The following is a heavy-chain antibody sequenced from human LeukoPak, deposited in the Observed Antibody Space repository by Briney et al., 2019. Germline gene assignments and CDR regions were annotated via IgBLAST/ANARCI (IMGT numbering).Heavy chain of an antibody. CDR2: IRYDGTNK. J-gene: IGHJ4*02. Sequence: GGSLRLSCAASGFTVSSNYMSWVRQAPGKGLEWVAFIRYDGTNKYYADSVKDRFTISRDNSKNTLFLQMYSLRAEDTATYYCAKISGYYPSDYWGQGTLVTVSS. V-gene: IGHV3-30*02. CDR3: AKISGYYPSDY. D-gene: IGHD3-22*01. CDR1: GFTVSSNY.